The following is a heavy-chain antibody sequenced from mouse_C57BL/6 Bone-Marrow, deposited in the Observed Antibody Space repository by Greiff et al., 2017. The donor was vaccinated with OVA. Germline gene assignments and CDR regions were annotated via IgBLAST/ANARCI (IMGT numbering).Heavy chain of an antibody. J-gene: IGHJ1*03. D-gene: IGHD1-1*01. Sequence: VQLKQSGPELVKPGASVKIPCKASGYTFTDYNMDWVKQSHGKSLEWIGDINPNNGGTIYNQKFKGKATLTVDKSSSTAYMELRSLTSEDTAVYYGARRATVVARYFDVWGTGITVTVSS. CDR3: ARRATVVARYFDV. CDR2: INPNNGGT. V-gene: IGHV1-18*01. CDR1: GYTFTDYN.